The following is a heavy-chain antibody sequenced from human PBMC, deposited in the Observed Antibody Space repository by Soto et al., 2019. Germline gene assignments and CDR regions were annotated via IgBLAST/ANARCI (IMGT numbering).Heavy chain of an antibody. Sequence: ASVPVSCMASGYTFTSYRISWVRQAPAQGLEWMGWINAYNGNTNYAQKLQGRVTMTTDTSTSTAYMELRSLRYDDTAVYDCARDGDTAMVVSVDWFDPWGQGTLVTVSS. CDR3: ARDGDTAMVVSVDWFDP. CDR2: INAYNGNT. D-gene: IGHD5-18*01. V-gene: IGHV1-18*01. J-gene: IGHJ5*02. CDR1: GYTFTSYR.